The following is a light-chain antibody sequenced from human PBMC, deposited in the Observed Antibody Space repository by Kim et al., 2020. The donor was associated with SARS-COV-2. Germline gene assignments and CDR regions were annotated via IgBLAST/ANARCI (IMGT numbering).Light chain of an antibody. CDR1: QSIGSH. CDR2: ETF. Sequence: DIQMTQSPSSLSASVGDRVTITCRTSQSIGSHLNWYQQKPGKAPELLIYETFTLQSGVPSRFSGSGSGTDFTLTIISLQPEDFATYYCQQSYSALPYTFGQGTKLEI. J-gene: IGKJ2*01. CDR3: QQSYSALPYT. V-gene: IGKV1-39*01.